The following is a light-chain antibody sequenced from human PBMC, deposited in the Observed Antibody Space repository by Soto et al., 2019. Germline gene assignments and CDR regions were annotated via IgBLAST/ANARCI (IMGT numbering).Light chain of an antibody. CDR2: DVS. V-gene: IGLV2-11*01. J-gene: IGLJ1*01. CDR3: CSYAGSYTVYV. Sequence: ALTQPRSVSGSPGQSVTTSCTGTSSDVGGYNYVSWYQQHPGKAPKLMIYDVSKRPSGVPDRFSGSKSGNTASLTISGLQAEDEADYYCCSYAGSYTVYVFGTGTKGTVL. CDR1: SSDVGGYNY.